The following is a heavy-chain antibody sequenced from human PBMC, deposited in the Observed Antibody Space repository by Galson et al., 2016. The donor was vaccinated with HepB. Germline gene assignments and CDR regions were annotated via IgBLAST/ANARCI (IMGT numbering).Heavy chain of an antibody. J-gene: IGHJ4*02. CDR1: GYTFTRYA. Sequence: SVKVSCKASGYTFTRYAMHWVRQAPGQRLEWMGWINAGNGKTKYSQKFQGRVTMTRDTSARTAYMELSSLRSEDTAVYYCAGSWYSSGWYANWGQGTLVTVSS. CDR2: INAGNGKT. D-gene: IGHD6-19*01. CDR3: AGSWYSSGWYAN. V-gene: IGHV1-3*01.